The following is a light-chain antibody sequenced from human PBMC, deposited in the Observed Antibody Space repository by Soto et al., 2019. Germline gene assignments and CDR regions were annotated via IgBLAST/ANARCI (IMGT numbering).Light chain of an antibody. CDR1: SSDVGSYNL. Sequence: QSALTQPASVSGSPGQSITISCTGTSSDVGSYNLVSWYQQHPGKAPKLMIYEVSKRPSGVSNRFSGSKSGNTASLTISGLQAEDEADYYCCSYAGSRTPFGTGT. CDR3: CSYAGSRTP. J-gene: IGLJ1*01. V-gene: IGLV2-23*02. CDR2: EVS.